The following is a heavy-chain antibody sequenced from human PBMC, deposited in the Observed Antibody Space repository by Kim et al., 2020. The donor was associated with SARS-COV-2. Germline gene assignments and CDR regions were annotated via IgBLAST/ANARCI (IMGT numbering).Heavy chain of an antibody. CDR1: GFTFSSYG. CDR3: AKNREYYYYGMDA. J-gene: IGHJ6*04. Sequence: GGSLRLSCAASGFTFSSYGMHWVRQAPGKGLEWVAVIWYDGSNKYYADSVKGRFTISRDNSKKTLYLQMNSLRAEDTAVYYCAKNREYYYYGMDAWGEGTPVTVSS. V-gene: IGHV3-33*06. CDR2: IWYDGSNK.